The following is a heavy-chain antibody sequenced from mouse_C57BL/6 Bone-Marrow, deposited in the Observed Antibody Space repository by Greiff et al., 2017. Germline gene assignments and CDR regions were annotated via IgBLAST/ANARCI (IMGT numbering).Heavy chain of an antibody. CDR2: ILPSIGRT. CDR1: DSEVFPIAY. J-gene: IGHJ1*03. D-gene: IGHD2-4*01. V-gene: IGHV15-2*01. Sequence: QVQLQQSGSELRSPGSSVKLSCKDFDSEVFPIAYMSWVRQKPGHGFEWIGGILPSIGRTIYGEKFEDKATLDADTLSNTAYLELNSLTSEDSAIYYCARGTMIREGYWYFDVWGTGTTVTVSS. CDR3: ARGTMIREGYWYFDV.